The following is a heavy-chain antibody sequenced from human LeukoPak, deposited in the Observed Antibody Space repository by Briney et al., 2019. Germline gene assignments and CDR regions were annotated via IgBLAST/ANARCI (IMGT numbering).Heavy chain of an antibody. D-gene: IGHD6-19*01. CDR2: INPSGGST. V-gene: IGHV1-46*01. CDR1: GYTFTSYY. Sequence: ASVKVSCKASGYTFTSYYMHWVRQAPGQGLEWMGIINPSGGSTSYAQKFQGRVTMTRDTSTSTVYMELSSLGSEDTAVYYCARAKKTQLATSIAVADNFDYWGQGTLVTVSS. J-gene: IGHJ4*02. CDR3: ARAKKTQLATSIAVADNFDY.